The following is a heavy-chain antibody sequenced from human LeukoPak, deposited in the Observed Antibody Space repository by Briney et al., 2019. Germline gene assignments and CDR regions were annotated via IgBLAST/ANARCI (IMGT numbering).Heavy chain of an antibody. V-gene: IGHV4-39*07. CDR1: GGSISSSSYY. CDR3: ARGRLTGDFDY. Sequence: SETLSLTCTVSGGSISSSSYYWGWIRQPPGKGLEWIGSIYYSGSTYYNPSLKSRVTISVDTSKNQFSLKLSSVTAADTAVYYCARGRLTGDFDYWGQGALVTVSS. J-gene: IGHJ4*02. CDR2: IYYSGST. D-gene: IGHD3-9*01.